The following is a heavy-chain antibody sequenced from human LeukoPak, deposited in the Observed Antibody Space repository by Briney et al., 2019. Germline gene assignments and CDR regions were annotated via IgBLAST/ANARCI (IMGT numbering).Heavy chain of an antibody. CDR1: GGTFSSYA. D-gene: IGHD3-22*01. CDR2: IIPIFGTA. V-gene: IGHV1-69*13. J-gene: IGHJ4*02. Sequence: SVKVSCKASGGTFSSYAISWVRQAPGQGLEWMGGIIPIFGTANYAQKFQGRVTITADESTSTAYMELSSLRSEDTAVYYCARANQGFYDSSGLFDYWGQGTLVTVSS. CDR3: ARANQGFYDSSGLFDY.